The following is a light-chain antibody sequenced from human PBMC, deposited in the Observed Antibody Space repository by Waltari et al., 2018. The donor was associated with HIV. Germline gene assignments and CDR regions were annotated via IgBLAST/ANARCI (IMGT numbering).Light chain of an antibody. CDR1: SSDVGSYNL. J-gene: IGLJ2*01. CDR2: EVS. Sequence: QSALTQPASASGSPGQSITISCTGTSSDVGSYNLVSWYQQHPGKAPKLMIYEVSKRPSGVSNRFSGSKSGNTASLTISGLQAEDEADYYCCSYACSRVFGGGTKLTVL. V-gene: IGLV2-23*02. CDR3: CSYACSRV.